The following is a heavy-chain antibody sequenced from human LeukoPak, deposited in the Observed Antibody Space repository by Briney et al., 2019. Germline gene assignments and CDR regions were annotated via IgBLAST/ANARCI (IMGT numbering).Heavy chain of an antibody. Sequence: SSETLSLTCTVSGGSISTSNYYWGWIRQPPGKGLEWIGNIFYSGSTYYSPSLRSRVTISVDTSKNQFSLKLSSVTAADTAVYYCARDQHIVVVTVPPTHGPTHYNWFDPWGQGTLVTVSS. CDR1: GGSISTSNYY. J-gene: IGHJ5*02. CDR2: IFYSGST. V-gene: IGHV4-39*07. D-gene: IGHD2-21*02. CDR3: ARDQHIVVVTVPPTHGPTHYNWFDP.